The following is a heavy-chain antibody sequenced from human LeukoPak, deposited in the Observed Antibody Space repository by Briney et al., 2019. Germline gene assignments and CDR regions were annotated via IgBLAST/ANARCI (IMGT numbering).Heavy chain of an antibody. D-gene: IGHD3-10*01. V-gene: IGHV3-43*02. J-gene: IGHJ4*02. CDR2: ISGDGGST. CDR3: AKDRFYYGSGGDY. Sequence: GGSLRLSCAASGFTLDDYAMHWVRQAPEKGLEWVSLISGDGGSTYYADSVRGRFTISRDNSKNSLYLQMNSLRTEDTALYYCAKDRFYYGSGGDYWGQGTLVTVSS. CDR1: GFTLDDYA.